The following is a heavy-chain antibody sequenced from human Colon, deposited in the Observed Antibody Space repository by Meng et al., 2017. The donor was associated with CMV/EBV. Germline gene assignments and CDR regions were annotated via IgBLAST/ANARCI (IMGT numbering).Heavy chain of an antibody. CDR1: GFTFSSYA. J-gene: IGHJ5*02. D-gene: IGHD3-10*01. CDR3: AKSPLNYGSRSYIDP. CDR2: ISDGGGNT. V-gene: IGHV3-23*01. Sequence: GESLKISCAASGFTFSSYAMTWVRQAPGKGLEWVSDISDGGGNTYYADSVKGRFTISRDNSKNTLYLQMNSLRAEDTAVYHCAKSPLNYGSRSYIDPWGQGTLVTVSS.